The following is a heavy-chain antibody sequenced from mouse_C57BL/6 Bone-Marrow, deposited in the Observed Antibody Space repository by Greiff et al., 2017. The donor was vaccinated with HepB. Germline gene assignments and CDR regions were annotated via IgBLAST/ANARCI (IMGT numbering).Heavy chain of an antibody. V-gene: IGHV1-15*01. CDR2: IDPETGGT. J-gene: IGHJ3*01. CDR1: GYTFTDYE. CDR3: TSLNGYYGSY. Sequence: VQLQQSGAELVRPGASVTLSCKASGYTFTDYEMHWVKQTPVHGLEWIGAIDPETGGTAYNQKFKGKAILTADKSSSTAYMEHRSLTAEDSAVYYCTSLNGYYGSYWGQGTLVTVSA. D-gene: IGHD2-3*01.